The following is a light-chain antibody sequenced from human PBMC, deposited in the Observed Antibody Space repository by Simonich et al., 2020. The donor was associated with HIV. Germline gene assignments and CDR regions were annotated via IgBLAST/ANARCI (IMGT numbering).Light chain of an antibody. J-gene: IGLJ3*02. CDR2: DVS. CDR1: SSDVGCYYY. Sequence: QSALTQPRSVSGSPGQSVTISCTGTSSDVGCYYYVSGYQQPPGKAPKLILYDVSKRPSWVSNRFSGSKAGNTASLTISGLQAEDEADYYCSSPTADRGVFGGGTKLTVL. CDR3: SSPTADRGV. V-gene: IGLV2-11*01.